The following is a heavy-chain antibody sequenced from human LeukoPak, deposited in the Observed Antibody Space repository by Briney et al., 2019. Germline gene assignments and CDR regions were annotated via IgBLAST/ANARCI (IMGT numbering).Heavy chain of an antibody. J-gene: IGHJ4*02. D-gene: IGHD2-15*01. Sequence: SETLSLTCTVSGGSMSRYYWSWIRQSPGKGLEWIGYIFYGGGTNYNPSLRGRVTLSVDTSKNQISLKLSSVTAADTAVYYCARARWYPGHFDYWGQGTLVTVSP. CDR2: IFYGGGT. V-gene: IGHV4-59*12. CDR1: GGSMSRYY. CDR3: ARARWYPGHFDY.